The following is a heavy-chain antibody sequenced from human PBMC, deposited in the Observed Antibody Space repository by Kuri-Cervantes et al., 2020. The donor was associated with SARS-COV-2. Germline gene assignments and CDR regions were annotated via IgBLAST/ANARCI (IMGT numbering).Heavy chain of an antibody. V-gene: IGHV1-8*01. J-gene: IGHJ6*03. CDR2: MNPNSGNT. CDR3: AIGYYVSGSYYYYYYYMDV. D-gene: IGHD3-10*01. CDR1: GYTFTSYD. Sequence: ASVKVSCKASGYTFTSYDINWVRQATGQGLEWMGWMNPNSGNTGYAQKFQGRVTMTRNTSISTAYMELSSLRSEDTAVYYCAIGYYVSGSYYYYYYYMDVWGKGTTVTVSS.